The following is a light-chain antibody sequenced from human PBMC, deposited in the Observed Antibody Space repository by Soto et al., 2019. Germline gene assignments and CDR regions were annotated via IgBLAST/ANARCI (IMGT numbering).Light chain of an antibody. Sequence: QSVLTQPPSVSGAPGQRGTISCTGSSSNIGAGYDVHWYQQLPGAAPKLLIYDNTNRPSGVPDRFSGSKSGTSASLAITGLQSEYEADYYCQSYDNSLSGYVFGTGTKLTVL. CDR2: DNT. CDR1: SSNIGAGYD. V-gene: IGLV1-40*01. CDR3: QSYDNSLSGYV. J-gene: IGLJ1*01.